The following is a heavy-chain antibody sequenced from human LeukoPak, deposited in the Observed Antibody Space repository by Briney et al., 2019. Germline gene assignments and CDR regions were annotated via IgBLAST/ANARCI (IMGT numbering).Heavy chain of an antibody. CDR2: IYHSGST. V-gene: IGHV4-30-2*01. D-gene: IGHD2-15*01. CDR1: GGSISSGGYY. J-gene: IGHJ3*02. CDR3: ARPPALYRGDAFDI. Sequence: PSQTLSLTCTVSGGSISSGGYYWSWIRQPPGKGLEWIGYIYHSGSTYYNPSLKSRVTISVDRSKNQFSLKLSSVTAADTAVYYCARPPALYRGDAFDIWGQGTMVTVSS.